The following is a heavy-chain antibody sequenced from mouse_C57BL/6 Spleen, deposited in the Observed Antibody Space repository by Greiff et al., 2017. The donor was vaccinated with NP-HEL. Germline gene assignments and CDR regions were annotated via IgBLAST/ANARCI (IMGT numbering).Heavy chain of an antibody. CDR1: GYTFTSYW. V-gene: IGHV1-55*01. J-gene: IGHJ3*01. Sequence: VQLQQSGAELVKPGASVKMSCKASGYTFTSYWITWVKQRPGQGLEWIGDIYPGSVSTNFNEKFKSKATLTVDTSSSTAYMQLSSLTSEDSAVYYCAREPVAYWGQGTLVTVSA. CDR2: IYPGSVST. CDR3: AREPVAY.